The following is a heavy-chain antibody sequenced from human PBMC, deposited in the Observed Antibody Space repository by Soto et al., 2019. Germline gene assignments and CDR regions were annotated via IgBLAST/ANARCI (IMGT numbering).Heavy chain of an antibody. CDR2: ITASGGRT. CDR1: GFTFSSYA. CDR3: AKDPGNGDYVRCSAP. D-gene: IGHD4-17*01. Sequence: EVHLLESGGGLVQPGGSLRLSCTASGFTFSSYAMTWVRQAPGRGLEGVSGITASGGRTYYADSVKGRFTISRDNSKSTLFQQMNGLRAEDTAVYYCAKDPGNGDYVRCSAPWGQGTLVTSPQ. V-gene: IGHV3-23*01. J-gene: IGHJ5*02.